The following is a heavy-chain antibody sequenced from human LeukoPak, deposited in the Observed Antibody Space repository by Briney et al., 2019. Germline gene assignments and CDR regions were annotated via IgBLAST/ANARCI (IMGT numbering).Heavy chain of an antibody. D-gene: IGHD6-13*01. CDR2: INPSGGST. V-gene: IGHV1-46*01. Sequence: GASVKVSCKASGYTFTSYYMHWVRQAPGQGLEWMGIINPSGGSTSYAQKFQGRVTMTRDTSTSTDYMELSSLRSEDTAVYYCARGYSSSWYGDWFDPWGQGTLVTVSS. CDR1: GYTFTSYY. CDR3: ARGYSSSWYGDWFDP. J-gene: IGHJ5*02.